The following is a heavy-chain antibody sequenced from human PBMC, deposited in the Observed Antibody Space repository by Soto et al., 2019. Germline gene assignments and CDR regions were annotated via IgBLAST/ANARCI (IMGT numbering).Heavy chain of an antibody. J-gene: IGHJ4*02. CDR2: ISYDGSNK. CDR3: ARAEEMATGGFDY. V-gene: IGHV3-30-3*01. CDR1: GFTFSSYA. D-gene: IGHD3-10*01. Sequence: PGGSLRLSCAASGFTFSSYAMHWVRQAPGKGLEWVAVISYDGSNKYYADSVKGRFTISRDNSKNTLYLQMNSLRAEDTAVYYCARAEEMATGGFDYWGQGTLVTVSS.